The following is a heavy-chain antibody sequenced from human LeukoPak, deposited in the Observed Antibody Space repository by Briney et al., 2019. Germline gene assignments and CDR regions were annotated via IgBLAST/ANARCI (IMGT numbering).Heavy chain of an antibody. CDR2: ISGASGYI. V-gene: IGHV3-21*01. CDR1: GVNFSTHS. Sequence: GGSLRLSCAASGVNFSTHSMNGVRQAPGKGLEWVSSISGASGYIYYADFVKGRFTISRDNAKNSLFLQMNSLRAEDTAVYYCARVGHYDRGGYYWGLDPWGQGTLVTVSS. CDR3: ARVGHYDRGGYYWGLDP. D-gene: IGHD3-22*01. J-gene: IGHJ5*02.